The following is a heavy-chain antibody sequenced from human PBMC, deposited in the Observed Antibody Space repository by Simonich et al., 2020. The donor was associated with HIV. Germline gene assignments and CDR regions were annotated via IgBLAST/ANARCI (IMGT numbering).Heavy chain of an antibody. Sequence: EVQLLESGGGLVQPGGSLRLSCAASGFTFSRYAMSWVRQAPGKGLGVVAAISGSGGSTYYADSVKGRFTISRDNSKNTLYLQMNSLRAEDTAVYYCAKDRYYNFWSGYYDYWGQGTLVTVSS. CDR3: AKDRYYNFWSGYYDY. D-gene: IGHD3-3*01. V-gene: IGHV3-23*01. CDR1: GFTFSRYA. CDR2: ISGSGGST. J-gene: IGHJ4*02.